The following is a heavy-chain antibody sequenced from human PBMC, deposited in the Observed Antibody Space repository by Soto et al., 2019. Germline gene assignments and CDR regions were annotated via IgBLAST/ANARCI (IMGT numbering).Heavy chain of an antibody. D-gene: IGHD2-2*01. CDR2: IIPIVGTG. V-gene: IGHV1-69*01. CDR1: GGTFSNYA. CDR3: ARVVILVAPASTHYFYHMDV. J-gene: IGHJ6*02. Sequence: QVQLVQSGAEVRKHGSSVTVCCKGSGGTFSNYAISWVRQAPGQRLEWMGGIIPIVGTGSYAQKFQGRVTITADEPTTTAYMELSSVRFEDTAVYYCARVVILVAPASTHYFYHMDVWGPGTTVTVSS.